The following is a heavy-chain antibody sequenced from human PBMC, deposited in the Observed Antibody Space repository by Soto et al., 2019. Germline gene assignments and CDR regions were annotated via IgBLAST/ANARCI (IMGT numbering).Heavy chain of an antibody. D-gene: IGHD3-10*01. CDR3: AKGPSAVWFGEFDYYFDY. J-gene: IGHJ4*02. CDR2: ISGSGGST. CDR1: GFTFSSYA. V-gene: IGHV3-23*01. Sequence: EVQLLESGGGLVQPGGSLRLSCAASGFTFSSYAMSWVRQAPGKGLEWVSAISGSGGSTYYADSVKGRFTISRDKSKNTLYLQMNSLRAEDTAVYYCAKGPSAVWFGEFDYYFDYWGQGTLVTVSS.